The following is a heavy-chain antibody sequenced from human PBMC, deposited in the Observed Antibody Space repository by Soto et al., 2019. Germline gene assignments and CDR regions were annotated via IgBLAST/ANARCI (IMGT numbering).Heavy chain of an antibody. J-gene: IGHJ6*03. D-gene: IGHD2-15*01. V-gene: IGHV3-74*01. CDR3: ARGDCVGGTCYSLAGYGYDDRDV. CDR2: INSDGSVS. Sequence: EVQLVESGGGLVQPGGSLRLSCVASGFTFSNYWMYWVRQAPGEGLVWVSRINSDGSVSSYADSVKGRLTISRDNVKNTLYLNMDRLRAEDTAVYYCARGDCVGGTCYSLAGYGYDDRDVWGKGTTVTVFS. CDR1: GFTFSNYW.